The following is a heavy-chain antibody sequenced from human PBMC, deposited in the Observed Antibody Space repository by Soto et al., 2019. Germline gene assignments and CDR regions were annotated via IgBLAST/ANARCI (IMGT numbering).Heavy chain of an antibody. V-gene: IGHV4-34*01. D-gene: IGHD3-16*02. Sequence: QVQLQQWGAGLLKPSETLSLTCAVYGGSFSGYYWSWIRQPPGKGLEWIGEINHSGSTNYNPSLKSRVTISVDTSKNQFSLKLSSVTAADTAVYYCARGVYDYIWGSYRYSNTHFDYWGHGTLVTVSS. CDR2: INHSGST. J-gene: IGHJ4*01. CDR3: ARGVYDYIWGSYRYSNTHFDY. CDR1: GGSFSGYY.